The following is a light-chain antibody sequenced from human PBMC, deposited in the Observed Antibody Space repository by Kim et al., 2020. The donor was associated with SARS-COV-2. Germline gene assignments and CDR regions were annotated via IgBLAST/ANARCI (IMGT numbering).Light chain of an antibody. CDR1: NIGSKS. J-gene: IGLJ3*02. Sequence: SYELTQPPSVSVAPGKTARITCGGNNIGSKSVHWYQQKTGQAPVLVIYYDSDRPSGIPERFSGSNSGNTATLTISRVEAGDEADYYCQVWDSSSDHNWVF. CDR3: QVWDSSSDHNWV. V-gene: IGLV3-21*04. CDR2: YDS.